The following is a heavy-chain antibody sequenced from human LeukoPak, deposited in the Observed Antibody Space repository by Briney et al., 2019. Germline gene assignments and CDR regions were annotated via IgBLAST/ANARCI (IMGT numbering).Heavy chain of an antibody. CDR3: ARMGYYYDSSGYWEYFQH. CDR1: GGSISSYY. J-gene: IGHJ1*01. Sequence: SETLSLTCTVSGGSISSYYWSWIRQPAGKGLEWIGRIYTSGSTNYNPSLKSRVTMSVDTSKNQFSLKLSSVTAADTAVYYCARMGYYYDSSGYWEYFQHWGQGTLVTVSS. CDR2: IYTSGST. D-gene: IGHD3-22*01. V-gene: IGHV4-4*07.